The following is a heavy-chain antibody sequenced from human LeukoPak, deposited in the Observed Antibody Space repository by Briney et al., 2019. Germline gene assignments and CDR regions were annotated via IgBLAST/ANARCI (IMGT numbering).Heavy chain of an antibody. V-gene: IGHV1-2*02. Sequence: ASVKVSCKGSVYTFTGYYMHWVRQAPGQGGEWMGWINHNSGGTKYAQKFQGRVTITSETSISTAYMVLSRLRSDDTASYYCAIGELTGYPDYWGQGTLVSVSS. D-gene: IGHD3-9*01. CDR1: VYTFTGYY. CDR3: AIGELTGYPDY. J-gene: IGHJ4*02. CDR2: INHNSGGT.